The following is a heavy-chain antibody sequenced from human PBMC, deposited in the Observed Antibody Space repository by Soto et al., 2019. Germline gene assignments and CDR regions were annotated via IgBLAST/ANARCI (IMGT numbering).Heavy chain of an antibody. CDR3: ARDIGLAGPQTDY. CDR1: GFTFSSYW. J-gene: IGHJ4*02. Sequence: GGSLRLSCAASGFTFSSYWMSWVRQAPGKGLEWVANIKQDGSEKYYVDSVKGRFTISRDNAKNSLYLQMNSLRAEDTAVYYCARDIGLAGPQTDYWGQGTLVTVSS. CDR2: IKQDGSEK. V-gene: IGHV3-7*01. D-gene: IGHD6-19*01.